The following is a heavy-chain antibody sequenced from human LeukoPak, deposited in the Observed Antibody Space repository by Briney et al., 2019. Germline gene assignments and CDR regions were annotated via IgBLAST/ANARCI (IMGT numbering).Heavy chain of an antibody. Sequence: ASVKVSCKASGYTFTGYYMHWVRQAPGQGLEWMGWINPNSGGTNYAQKFQGRGTMTRDTSISTAYMELSRLRSDDTAVYYCARAWYSSSWYVPYYYYMDVWGKGTTVTVSS. V-gene: IGHV1-2*02. D-gene: IGHD6-13*01. CDR3: ARAWYSSSWYVPYYYYMDV. CDR1: GYTFTGYY. CDR2: INPNSGGT. J-gene: IGHJ6*03.